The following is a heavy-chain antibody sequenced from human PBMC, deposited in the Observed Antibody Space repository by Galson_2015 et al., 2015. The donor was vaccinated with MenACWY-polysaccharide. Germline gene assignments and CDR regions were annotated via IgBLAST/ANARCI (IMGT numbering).Heavy chain of an antibody. D-gene: IGHD6-19*01. CDR2: TYYRSKWYK. CDR1: GGSVSSHTAA. V-gene: IGHV6-1*01. CDR3: ASQGIAVAGVIDY. J-gene: IGHJ4*02. Sequence: CAISGGSVSSHTAAWNWIRQSPSSGLEWLGRTYYRSKWYKYYAASVKSRITINVDTSKNQFSLQLTSVTPEDTAMYYCASQGIAVAGVIDYWGQGSLVTVSS.